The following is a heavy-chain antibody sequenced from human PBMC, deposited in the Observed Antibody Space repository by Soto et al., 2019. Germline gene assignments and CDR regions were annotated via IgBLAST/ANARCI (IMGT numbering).Heavy chain of an antibody. CDR2: ISSSSSYI. D-gene: IGHD3-10*01. CDR1: GFTFSSYS. J-gene: IGHJ4*02. Sequence: EVQLVESGGGLVKPGGSLRLSCAASGFTFSSYSMNWVRQAPGKGLEWVSSISSSSSYIYYADSVKGRFTISRDNAKNSLYLPMNSLRAEDTAVYYCAGRYYYGSAPNYCDYWGQGTLVTVSS. V-gene: IGHV3-21*01. CDR3: AGRYYYGSAPNYCDY.